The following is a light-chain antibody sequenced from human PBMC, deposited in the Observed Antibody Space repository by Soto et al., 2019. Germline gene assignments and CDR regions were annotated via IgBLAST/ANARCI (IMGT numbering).Light chain of an antibody. CDR3: QQDYSYSRT. Sequence: AFRITQSPFSCRAPPADRVTITCRASQGISSYLAWYQQKPGNAPKLLIYAASTLQSGVPSRFSGSGSGTDFTLTIIGLQAEDFVTYYCQQDYSYSRTFGQGTKVDI. CDR2: AAS. J-gene: IGKJ1*01. CDR1: QGISSY. V-gene: IGKV1-8*01.